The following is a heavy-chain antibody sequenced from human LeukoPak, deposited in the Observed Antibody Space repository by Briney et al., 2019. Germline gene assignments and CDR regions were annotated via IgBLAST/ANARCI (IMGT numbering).Heavy chain of an antibody. D-gene: IGHD1-26*01. Sequence: GGPQRLSCAASGFPFNVQTMSWVRQAPGKGLDWVASMRQDGSEIYYVDSVKGRFTIFRDNPKISLYLQMNSLRAEDTAVYYCARGGATRGRFENWGQGTLVTVSS. CDR1: GFPFNVQT. V-gene: IGHV3-7*01. CDR3: ARGGATRGRFEN. J-gene: IGHJ4*02. CDR2: MRQDGSEI.